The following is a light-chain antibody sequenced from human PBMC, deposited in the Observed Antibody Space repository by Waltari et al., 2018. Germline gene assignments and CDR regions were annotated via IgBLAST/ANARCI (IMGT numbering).Light chain of an antibody. CDR1: QSVSSN. J-gene: IGKJ1*01. Sequence: EIVMTQSPATLSLSPGERATLSCRASQSVSSNLAWYHQKPGQAPRLLIFEASTRATGIPARFSGSGSGTEFTLTISSLQSEDFAVYFCQQYNYWRTYGQGTKVEIK. CDR3: QQYNYWRT. CDR2: EAS. V-gene: IGKV3-15*01.